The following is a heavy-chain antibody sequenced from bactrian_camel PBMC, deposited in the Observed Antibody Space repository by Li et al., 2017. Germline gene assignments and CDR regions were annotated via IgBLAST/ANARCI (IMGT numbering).Heavy chain of an antibody. Sequence: HVQLVESGGGSVQAGGPLRLSCAAPGMIISIYCMGWFRQVPGKEREGVARIDSNDGPSYGDSVKGRFTISRDNGVATLYLQMNSLKPDDTAMYYCAADDSPDCYAGRHLVSYRYWGQGTQVTVS. CDR3: AADDSPDCYAGRHLVSYRY. CDR1: GMIISIYC. V-gene: IGHV3S53*01. J-gene: IGHJ4*01. D-gene: IGHD1*01. CDR2: IDSNDGP.